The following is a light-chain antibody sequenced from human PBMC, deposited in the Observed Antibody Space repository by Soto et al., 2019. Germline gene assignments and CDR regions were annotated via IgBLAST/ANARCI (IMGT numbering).Light chain of an antibody. V-gene: IGKV3-20*01. Sequence: EILLTQSPGTLSLSPGERATLSCRASQSVSSSYLAWYQQKPGQAPRLLIYGASTRASNIPDRFSGSGSGTDFTLTISRLEPEDFAVYYCQQYGSSPLYTFGQGTKLEI. CDR1: QSVSSSY. CDR2: GAS. CDR3: QQYGSSPLYT. J-gene: IGKJ2*01.